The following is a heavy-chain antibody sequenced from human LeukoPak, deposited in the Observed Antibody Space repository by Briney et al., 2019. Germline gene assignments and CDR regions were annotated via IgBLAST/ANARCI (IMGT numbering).Heavy chain of an antibody. CDR2: IYSGGNT. V-gene: IGHV3-53*01. J-gene: IGHJ4*02. Sequence: GGSLRLSCAASGFNVSYNYMSWVRQAPGKGLEWVSVIYSGGNTYYADSVKGRFTISRDNSKNTMYLQMNSLRAEDTAVYYCAKDLSYIGFGYWGQGTLVTVSS. D-gene: IGHD2-15*01. CDR1: GFNVSYNY. CDR3: AKDLSYIGFGY.